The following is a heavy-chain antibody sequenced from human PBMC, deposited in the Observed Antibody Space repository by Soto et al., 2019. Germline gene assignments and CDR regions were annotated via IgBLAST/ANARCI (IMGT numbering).Heavy chain of an antibody. CDR1: GFTFSNSA. V-gene: IGHV1-58*01. Sequence: QVVQSGPEVKNPGTSVRVSCQTSGFTFSNSAVQWVRQARGQPLEWIGWIMIGGGHTKYAQKIQDRLTITRDVSTSTVSMELRSFSSEGMAVYYCAADPCERGDCCHLEYCGQGTLVTVSS. CDR3: AADPCERGDCCHLEY. CDR2: IMIGGGHT. D-gene: IGHD2-21*01. J-gene: IGHJ4*02.